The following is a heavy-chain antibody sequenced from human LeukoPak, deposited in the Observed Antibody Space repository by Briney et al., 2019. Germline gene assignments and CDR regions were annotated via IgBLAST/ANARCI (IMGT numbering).Heavy chain of an antibody. CDR1: GGSISSGGYY. CDR2: IYYSGST. CDR3: ARVITEYQLHYFDY. D-gene: IGHD2-2*01. V-gene: IGHV4-31*03. Sequence: SETLSLTCTVSGGSISSGGYYWSWIRQHPGKGLEWIGYIYYSGSTYYNLSLKSRVTISVDTSKNQFSLKLSSVTAADTAVYYCARVITEYQLHYFDYWGQGTLVTVSS. J-gene: IGHJ4*02.